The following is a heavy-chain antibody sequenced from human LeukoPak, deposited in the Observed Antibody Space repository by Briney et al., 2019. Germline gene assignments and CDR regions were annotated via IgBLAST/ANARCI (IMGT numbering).Heavy chain of an antibody. D-gene: IGHD2-2*01. V-gene: IGHV4-4*07. CDR2: IYTSGST. Sequence: SETLSLTCTVSGGSISSYYWSWIRQPAGKGLEWIGRIYTSGSTNYNPSLKSRVTMSVDTSKNQFSLKLSSVTAADTAVYYCARVRGVPSHSWFDPWGQGTLVTVSS. J-gene: IGHJ5*02. CDR3: ARVRGVPSHSWFDP. CDR1: GGSISSYY.